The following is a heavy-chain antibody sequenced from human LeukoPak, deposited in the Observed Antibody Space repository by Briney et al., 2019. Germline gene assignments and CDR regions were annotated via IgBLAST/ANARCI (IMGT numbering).Heavy chain of an antibody. CDR2: ISYDGSNK. D-gene: IGHD3-9*01. CDR1: GFTFSSNA. V-gene: IGHV3-30*04. J-gene: IGHJ4*02. Sequence: PGGSLRLSCAASGFTFSSNAMHWVRQAPGKGLEWVAVISYDGSNKYYADSVKGRFTISRDNSKNTLYLQMNSLRAEDTAVYYCAKGNPPRLTDSEIDYWGQGTLVTVSS. CDR3: AKGNPPRLTDSEIDY.